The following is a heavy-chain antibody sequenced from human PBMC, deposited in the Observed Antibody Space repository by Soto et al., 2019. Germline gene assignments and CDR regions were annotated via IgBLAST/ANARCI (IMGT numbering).Heavy chain of an antibody. V-gene: IGHV1-18*01. CDR1: GYTFTSYG. J-gene: IGHJ6*02. CDR2: ISAYNGNT. Sequence: ASVKVSCKASGYTFTSYGISWVLQAPGQGLEWMGWISAYNGNTNYAQKLQGRVTMTTDTSTSTAYMELRSLRSDDTAVYYCARWYYDSSGYYQKFYYYYGMDVWGQGTTVTVS. D-gene: IGHD3-22*01. CDR3: ARWYYDSSGYYQKFYYYYGMDV.